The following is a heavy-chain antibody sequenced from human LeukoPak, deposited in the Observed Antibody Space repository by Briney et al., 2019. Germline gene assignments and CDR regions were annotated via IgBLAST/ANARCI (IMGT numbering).Heavy chain of an antibody. V-gene: IGHV3-23*01. CDR1: GFTFDTYA. D-gene: IGHD3-22*01. J-gene: IGHJ4*02. CDR3: ARGDDYYDSSGYYDY. CDR2: ISANGANT. Sequence: GGSLRLSCAVSGFTFDTYAMSWVRQAPGKGLEWVSSISANGANTYYADPVKGRFTISRDNSKSTLYLQMNSLRAEDTAVYYCARGDDYYDSSGYYDYWGQGTLVTVSS.